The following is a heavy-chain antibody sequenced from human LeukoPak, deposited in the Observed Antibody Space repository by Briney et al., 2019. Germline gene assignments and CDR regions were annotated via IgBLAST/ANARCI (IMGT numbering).Heavy chain of an antibody. CDR2: ITSDSRGI. V-gene: IGHV3-23*01. CDR1: GFTYSHYG. D-gene: IGHD6-13*01. Sequence: GGSLRLSCVASGFTYSHYGMNWVRQAPGKGLEWVSGITSDSRGIYYADSVKGRFTIYRDNSKMTLYLQMNSLRAEDTAVYYCANGAAAGTPTIGDYWGQGTLVTVSS. CDR3: ANGAAAGTPTIGDY. J-gene: IGHJ4*02.